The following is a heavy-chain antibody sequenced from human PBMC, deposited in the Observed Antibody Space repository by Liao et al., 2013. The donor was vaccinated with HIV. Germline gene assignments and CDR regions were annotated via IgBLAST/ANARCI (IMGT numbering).Heavy chain of an antibody. CDR2: IYYSGST. Sequence: QVQLQQWGAGLLKPSQTLSLTCNVSGGSISSGDYYWSWIRQPPGKGLEWIGYIYYSGSTYFEPSLKSRVTISVDTSKNQFSLKLRSVTAADTAVYYCARAGTYSDSSGIYYYYMDVWGKGTTVTVSS. CDR1: GGSISSGDYY. J-gene: IGHJ6*03. CDR3: ARAGTYSDSSGIYYYYMDV. D-gene: IGHD3-22*01. V-gene: IGHV4-30-4*08.